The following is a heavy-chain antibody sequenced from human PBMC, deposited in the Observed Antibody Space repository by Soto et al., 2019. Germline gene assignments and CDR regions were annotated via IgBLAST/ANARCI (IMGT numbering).Heavy chain of an antibody. CDR3: ARAAYYYDSSGSYNWFDP. D-gene: IGHD3-22*01. V-gene: IGHV4-30-4*01. Sequence: SETLSLTCTVSGGSSSSGDYYWSWIRQPPGKGLEWIGYIYYSGSTYYNPSLKSRVTISVDTSKNQFSLKLSSVTAADTAVYYCARAAYYYDSSGSYNWFDPWGQGTLVTVSS. CDR2: IYYSGST. CDR1: GGSSSSGDYY. J-gene: IGHJ5*02.